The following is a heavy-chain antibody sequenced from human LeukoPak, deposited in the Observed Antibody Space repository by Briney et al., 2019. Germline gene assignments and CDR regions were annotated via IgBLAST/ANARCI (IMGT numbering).Heavy chain of an antibody. J-gene: IGHJ4*02. V-gene: IGHV1-69*01. CDR2: IIPIFGTA. CDR3: ARDPPSSYYDSSGYLDY. CDR1: GGTFSSYA. Sequence: SVKVSCKASGGTFSSYAISWVRQAPGQGLEWTGGIIPIFGTANYAQKFQGRVTITADESTSTAYMELSSLRSEDTAVYYCARDPPSSYYDSSGYLDYWGQGTLVTVSS. D-gene: IGHD3-22*01.